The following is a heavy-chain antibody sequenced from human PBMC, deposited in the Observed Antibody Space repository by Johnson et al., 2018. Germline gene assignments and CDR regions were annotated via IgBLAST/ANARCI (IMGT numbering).Heavy chain of an antibody. CDR3: ARHDLLGTGYYYPCDY. CDR1: GYSFTIYC. J-gene: IGHJ4*02. Sequence: VQLVQSGVEVKKPGESLKISCKTSGYSFTIYCIVWVRQMPGKGLEWMGIIYPGDSDTRYIPSFQGQVTISADKSISTAYLQWSSLKASDTAIYYWARHDLLGTGYYYPCDYWGQGTLVTVSS. CDR2: IYPGDSDT. D-gene: IGHD3-22*01. V-gene: IGHV5-51*01.